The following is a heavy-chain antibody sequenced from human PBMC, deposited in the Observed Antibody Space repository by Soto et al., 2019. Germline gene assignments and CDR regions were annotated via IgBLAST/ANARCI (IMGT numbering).Heavy chain of an antibody. Sequence: QVQLQESGPGLVKPSETLSLTCTVSGGSISSYYWSWIRQPPGKGLEWIGYIYYSGSTNYNPSLKSRVTTSEDTSKNQFSLKLSSVTAADTAVYYCARNDFWSGYPQADYWGQGTLVTGSS. V-gene: IGHV4-59*01. D-gene: IGHD3-3*01. CDR1: GGSISSYY. CDR3: ARNDFWSGYPQADY. J-gene: IGHJ4*02. CDR2: IYYSGST.